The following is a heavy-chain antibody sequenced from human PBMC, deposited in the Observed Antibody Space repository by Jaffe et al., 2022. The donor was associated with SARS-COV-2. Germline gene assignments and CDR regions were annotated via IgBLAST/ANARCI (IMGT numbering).Heavy chain of an antibody. D-gene: IGHD6-19*01. J-gene: IGHJ4*02. CDR3: TRAGEGRGWYRSDY. CDR2: IWHSGTT. CDR1: GSSISSGYY. V-gene: IGHV4-38-2*02. Sequence: QVQLQESGPGLVKPSETLSLTCNVSGSSISSGYYWGWIRQFPGKGLEWIGIIWHSGTTSYKPSLQGRVTISVDTSKNQFSLTVNSVTPADTALYYCTRAGEGRGWYRSDYWGQGTLVTVSS.